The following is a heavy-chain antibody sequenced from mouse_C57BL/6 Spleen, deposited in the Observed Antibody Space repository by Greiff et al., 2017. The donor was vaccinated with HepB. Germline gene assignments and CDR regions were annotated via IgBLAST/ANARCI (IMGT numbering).Heavy chain of an antibody. CDR3: ARYMKEDYFDY. CDR2: IRNKANGYTT. J-gene: IGHJ2*01. Sequence: EVHLVESGGGLVQPGGSLSLSCAASGFTFTDYYMSWVRQPPGKALEWLGFIRNKANGYTTEYSASVKGRFTISRDNSQSILYLQMNALRAEDSATYYCARYMKEDYFDYWGQGTTLTVSS. CDR1: GFTFTDYY. V-gene: IGHV7-3*01.